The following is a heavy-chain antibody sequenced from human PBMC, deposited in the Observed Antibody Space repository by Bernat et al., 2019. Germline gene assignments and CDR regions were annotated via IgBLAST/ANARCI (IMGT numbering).Heavy chain of an antibody. CDR3: VRDSHWAFDS. CDR1: GFIFDDYV. V-gene: IGHV3-43*02. D-gene: IGHD3-16*01. J-gene: IGHJ4*02. CDR2: ISHDSTAT. Sequence: ELQLVESGGGATQPGGSLRLSCEGTGFIFDDYVMHWVRQAPGMDLEWVSRISHDSTATSYADSVKGRFTISRDNSKKSLYLQMHSLRIEDTALYYCVRDSHWAFDSWGLGTLVTVSS.